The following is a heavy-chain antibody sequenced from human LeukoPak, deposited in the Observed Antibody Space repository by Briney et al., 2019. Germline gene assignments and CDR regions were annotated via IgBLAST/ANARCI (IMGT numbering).Heavy chain of an antibody. Sequence: ASVKVSCKVSGYTLTELSMHWVRQAPGKGLEWMGGSDPEDGETIYAQKFQGRVTMTEDTSTDTAYMELSSLRSEDTAVYYCASISFGSGWYLYNWFDPWGQGTLVTVSS. J-gene: IGHJ5*02. CDR3: ASISFGSGWYLYNWFDP. CDR1: GYTLTELS. CDR2: SDPEDGET. V-gene: IGHV1-24*01. D-gene: IGHD6-19*01.